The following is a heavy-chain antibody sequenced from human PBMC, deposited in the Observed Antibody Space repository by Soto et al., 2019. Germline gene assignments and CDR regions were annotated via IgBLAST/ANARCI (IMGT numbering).Heavy chain of an antibody. CDR3: ARGGITIVRGVTTGDYYYYMDV. CDR2: ISAYNGNT. D-gene: IGHD3-10*01. Sequence: ASVKVSCKASGYTFTSYGISWVRQAPGQGLEWMGWISAYNGNTNYAQKLQGRVTMTTDTSTSTAYMELRSLRSDDTAVYYCARGGITIVRGVTTGDYYYYMDVWGKGTTVTVSS. J-gene: IGHJ6*03. CDR1: GYTFTSYG. V-gene: IGHV1-18*01.